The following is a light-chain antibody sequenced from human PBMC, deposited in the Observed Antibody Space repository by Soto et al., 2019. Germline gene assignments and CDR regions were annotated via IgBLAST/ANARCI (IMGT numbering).Light chain of an antibody. CDR2: WAS. CDR3: QQYYSTPQT. Sequence: DIVMTQSPDSLALSLGDRSTINCNSSESVLYSSNNKNYLAWYQQKPGQPPKLLIYWASTRESGVPDRFSGSGSGTDFTLTISSLQAEDVAVYYCQQYYSTPQTFGQGTKVDIK. CDR1: ESVLYSSNNKNY. V-gene: IGKV4-1*01. J-gene: IGKJ1*01.